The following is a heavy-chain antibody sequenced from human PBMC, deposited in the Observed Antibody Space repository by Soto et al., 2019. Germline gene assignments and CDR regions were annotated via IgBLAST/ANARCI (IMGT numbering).Heavy chain of an antibody. CDR1: GGTFSSYS. Sequence: GASVKVSCKASGGTFSSYSISWVRQAPGQGLEWMGGIIPIFGTANYAQKFQGRVTTTADKSTSTAYMELSSLRSEDTAVYYCARDREYQLVSLYYYYYGMDVWGQGTTVTVSS. CDR2: IIPIFGTA. D-gene: IGHD2-2*01. V-gene: IGHV1-69*06. J-gene: IGHJ6*02. CDR3: ARDREYQLVSLYYYYYGMDV.